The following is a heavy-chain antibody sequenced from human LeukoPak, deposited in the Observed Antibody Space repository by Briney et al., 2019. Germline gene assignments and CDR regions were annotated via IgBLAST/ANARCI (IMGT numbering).Heavy chain of an antibody. D-gene: IGHD3-16*01. V-gene: IGHV3-30-3*01. CDR3: ARDLGSYGWGNHFDY. J-gene: IGHJ4*02. Sequence: PGGSLRLSCAASGLTFSDHAMHWVRQAPGKGLEWLGVISYDGNYNHYADSVKGRFTFSRDNSKNTVYLHMSSLKPEDTAVYYCARDLGSYGWGNHFDYWGQGTLVTVSS. CDR1: GLTFSDHA. CDR2: ISYDGNYN.